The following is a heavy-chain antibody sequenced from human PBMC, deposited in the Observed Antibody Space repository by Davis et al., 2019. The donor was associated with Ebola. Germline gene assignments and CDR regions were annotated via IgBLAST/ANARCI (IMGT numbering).Heavy chain of an antibody. J-gene: IGHJ3*02. CDR1: GYTFTGYY. Sequence: ASVKVSCKASGYTFTGYYMHWVRQAPGQGLEWMGRINPNSGGTNSAQKFQGRVTMTTDTSTSTAYMELRSLRSDDTAVYYCERDRSLLRFLEWLSRDTAFDIWGQGTMVTVSS. D-gene: IGHD3-3*01. V-gene: IGHV1-2*06. CDR2: INPNSGGT. CDR3: ERDRSLLRFLEWLSRDTAFDI.